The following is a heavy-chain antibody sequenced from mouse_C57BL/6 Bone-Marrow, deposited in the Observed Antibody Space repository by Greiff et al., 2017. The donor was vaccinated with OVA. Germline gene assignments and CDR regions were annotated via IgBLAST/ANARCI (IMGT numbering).Heavy chain of an antibody. CDR2: ISNGGGST. D-gene: IGHD2-4*01. J-gene: IGHJ3*01. CDR1: GFTFSDYY. CDR3: ARLYYDYSPWFAY. Sequence: EVHLVESGGGLVQPGGSLKLSCAASGFTFSDYYMYWVRQTPEKRLEWVAYISNGGGSTYYPDTVKGRFTISRDNAKNTLYLQMSRLKSEDTAMYYCARLYYDYSPWFAYWGQGTLVTVSA. V-gene: IGHV5-12*01.